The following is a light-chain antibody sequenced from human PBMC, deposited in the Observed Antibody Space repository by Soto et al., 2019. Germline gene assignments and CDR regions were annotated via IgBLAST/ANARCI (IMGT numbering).Light chain of an antibody. CDR3: SSYTTSSTWV. Sequence: QSVLTQPASVSGSPGQSITISCIGTGSDVGGYKYVSWYQQHPGKAPKVMIYEVTNRPSGVSNRFSGSKSGNTASLTISGLQAEDEADYYCSSYTTSSTWVFGGGTKLTVL. CDR2: EVT. J-gene: IGLJ3*02. V-gene: IGLV2-14*01. CDR1: GSDVGGYKY.